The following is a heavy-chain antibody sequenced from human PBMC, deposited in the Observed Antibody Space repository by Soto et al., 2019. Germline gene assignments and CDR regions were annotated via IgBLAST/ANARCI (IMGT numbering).Heavy chain of an antibody. CDR1: GFTFNKYA. Sequence: GGSLRLSCTASGFTFNKYAMSWVRQAPGKGLEWVSAITDSGAASHYADSVKGRFTVSRDNSKNTLYLQMNSLRADDTAVYYCARDLSVVFDYWGQGTMVTVYS. D-gene: IGHD2-15*01. J-gene: IGHJ4*02. CDR3: ARDLSVVFDY. V-gene: IGHV3-23*01. CDR2: ITDSGAAS.